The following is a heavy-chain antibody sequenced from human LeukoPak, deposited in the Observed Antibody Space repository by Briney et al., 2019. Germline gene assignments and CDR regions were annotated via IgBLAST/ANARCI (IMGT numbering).Heavy chain of an antibody. D-gene: IGHD6-19*01. J-gene: IGHJ4*02. CDR3: AGLEGRYSTDWFYFFDY. V-gene: IGHV4-4*02. CDR2: MYLGGTT. CDR1: GGSISSLNL. Sequence: PSETLSLTCIVSGGSISSLNLWSWLRQPPGKGLEWIGDMYLGGTTNFNPSLKSRVTILIDKSKNQLSLQLTSVTAADTAVYYCAGLEGRYSTDWFYFFDYWGQGALVTVSS.